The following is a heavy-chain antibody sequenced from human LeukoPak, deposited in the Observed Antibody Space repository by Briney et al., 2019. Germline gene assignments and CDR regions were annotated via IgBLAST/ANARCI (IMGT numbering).Heavy chain of an antibody. Sequence: GGSLRLSCAASGFTLSSYAMSWVRQGPGKGLEWVSAISVSGNTYHADSVKGRFTISRDSSKNTLYLQMNSLRSEDTAVYYCARPRNYVWGSQPYYFDYWGQGTLVTVSS. D-gene: IGHD3-16*01. CDR3: ARPRNYVWGSQPYYFDY. CDR1: GFTLSSYA. V-gene: IGHV3-23*01. J-gene: IGHJ4*02. CDR2: ISVSGNT.